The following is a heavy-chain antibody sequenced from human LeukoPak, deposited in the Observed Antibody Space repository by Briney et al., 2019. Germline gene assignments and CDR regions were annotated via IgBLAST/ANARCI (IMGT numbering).Heavy chain of an antibody. Sequence: PGGSLRLSCVASGFPFSSYAMSWVRQAPGKGLEWVSRLISSGTTTYYADSVKGRFTISRDNSKNTLYVQMNSLRAEDTAIYYCAKAGTTAVTRFPFGAWGQGTMVTVSS. J-gene: IGHJ3*01. V-gene: IGHV3-23*01. CDR2: LISSGTTT. CDR1: GFPFSSYA. D-gene: IGHD4-17*01. CDR3: AKAGTTAVTRFPFGA.